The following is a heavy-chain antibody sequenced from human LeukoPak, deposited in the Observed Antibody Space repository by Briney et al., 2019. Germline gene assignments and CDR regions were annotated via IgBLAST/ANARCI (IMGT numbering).Heavy chain of an antibody. Sequence: SETLSLTCTVSGGSISSGGYYWSWIRQHPGKGLEWIGYIYYSGSTYYNPSLKSRVTISVDTSKNQFSLKLSSVTAADTAVYYCARGGIADYGDPKGYFDYWGQGALVTVSS. J-gene: IGHJ4*02. V-gene: IGHV4-31*03. CDR3: ARGGIADYGDPKGYFDY. CDR1: GGSISSGGYY. D-gene: IGHD4-17*01. CDR2: IYYSGST.